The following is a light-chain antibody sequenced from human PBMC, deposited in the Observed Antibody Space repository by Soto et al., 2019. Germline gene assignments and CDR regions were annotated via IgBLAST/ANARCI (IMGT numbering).Light chain of an antibody. CDR1: QSVSSN. CDR2: GAS. CDR3: QQYNNWRT. Sequence: EIVRTQSPATLSVSPGERATVACRSSQSVSSNLAWYQQKPGQAPRLLIYGASTRATGIPARFSGSGSGTEFTLTISSLQSEDFAVYYCQQYNNWRTFGQGTKVDI. V-gene: IGKV3-15*01. J-gene: IGKJ1*01.